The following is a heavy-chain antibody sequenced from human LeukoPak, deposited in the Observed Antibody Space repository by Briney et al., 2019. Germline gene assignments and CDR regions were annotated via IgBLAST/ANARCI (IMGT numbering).Heavy chain of an antibody. CDR3: ASFPPPDGYNFGSDY. J-gene: IGHJ4*02. V-gene: IGHV1-8*01. CDR1: GYTFTSYD. Sequence: ASVKVSCKASGYTFTSYDINWVRQATGQGLEWMGWMNPNSGNTGCAQKFQGRVTMTRNSSTRTAYMDLSSLRSEDTAVYYCASFPPPDGYNFGSDYWGQGTLVTVSS. D-gene: IGHD5-24*01. CDR2: MNPNSGNT.